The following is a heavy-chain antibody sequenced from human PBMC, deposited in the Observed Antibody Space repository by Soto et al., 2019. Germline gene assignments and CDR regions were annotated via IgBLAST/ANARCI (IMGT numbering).Heavy chain of an antibody. CDR2: SSYNGGT. Sequence: LSLPCTVSTDSSRISNYYWGWIRQPPGKGLQWIGSSSYNGGTFYNPSLKGRVAISVDMSKKQSSLQVTSVPAADTAVYYCARHRIEVVWRGFDYWGQGTLVTVSS. CDR1: TDSSRISNYY. J-gene: IGHJ4*02. D-gene: IGHD1-1*01. CDR3: ARHRIEVVWRGFDY. V-gene: IGHV4-39*01.